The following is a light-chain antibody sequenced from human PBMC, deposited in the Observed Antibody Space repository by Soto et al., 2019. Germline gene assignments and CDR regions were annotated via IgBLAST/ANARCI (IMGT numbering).Light chain of an antibody. V-gene: IGLV2-8*01. CDR3: TSHAGSSVV. Sequence: QSALTQPPSASGSPGQSVTISCTGSSSDVGGYNYVCWYQQHPGKAPKLIIYEVTKRPSGVPDRFSGSKSGNTAALTVSGLQAEDEAYYYCTSHAGSSVVFGGGTKLTVL. CDR1: SSDVGGYNY. CDR2: EVT. J-gene: IGLJ2*01.